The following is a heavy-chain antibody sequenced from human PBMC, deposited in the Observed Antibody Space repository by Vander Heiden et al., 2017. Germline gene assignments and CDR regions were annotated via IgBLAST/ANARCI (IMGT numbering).Heavy chain of an antibody. CDR3: ARHEILWQWLTYFDY. J-gene: IGHJ4*02. CDR1: GGSISSSSYY. Sequence: QLQLQESGPGLVTPSETLSLTCTVSGGSISSSSYYWGWIRHPPGKGLEWIESIYYSGSTYYNPSLKSRVTISVDTSKNQFSLKLSSVTAADTAVYYCARHEILWQWLTYFDYWGQGTLVTVSS. D-gene: IGHD6-19*01. V-gene: IGHV4-39*01. CDR2: IYYSGST.